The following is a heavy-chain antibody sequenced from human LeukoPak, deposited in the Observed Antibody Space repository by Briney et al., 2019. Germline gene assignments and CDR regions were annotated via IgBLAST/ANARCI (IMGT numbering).Heavy chain of an antibody. CDR2: IYYSGST. CDR1: GGSISSGGYY. V-gene: IGHV4-61*08. J-gene: IGHJ6*02. D-gene: IGHD1-26*01. CDR3: ARDRDIGTYYYYYGMDV. Sequence: PSETLSLTCTVSGGSISSGGYYWSWIRQPPGKELEWIGYIYYSGSTNYNPSLKSRLTISVDTSKNQFSLKLSSVTAADTAVYYCARDRDIGTYYYYYGMDVWGQGTTVTVSS.